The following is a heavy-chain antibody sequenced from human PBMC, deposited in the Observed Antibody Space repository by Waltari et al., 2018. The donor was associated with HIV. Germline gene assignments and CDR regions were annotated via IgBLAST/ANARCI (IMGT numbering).Heavy chain of an antibody. J-gene: IGHJ6*02. Sequence: QLQLQESGPGLVKPSETLSLTCTVSGGSISSSSYYWGWTRQPPGKGLEWIGSIYYSGSTYYNPSLKSRVTISVDTSKNQFSLKLSSVTAADTAVYYCARVTKRGGDDYYYGMDVWGQGTTVTVSS. CDR3: ARVTKRGGDDYYYGMDV. CDR2: IYYSGST. D-gene: IGHD2-21*02. CDR1: GGSISSSSYY. V-gene: IGHV4-39*01.